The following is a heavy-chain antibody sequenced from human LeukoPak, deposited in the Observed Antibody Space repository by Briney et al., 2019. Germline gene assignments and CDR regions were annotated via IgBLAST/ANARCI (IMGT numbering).Heavy chain of an antibody. CDR3: ARGRWWFAGRPPHYMDF. D-gene: IGHD6-6*01. V-gene: IGHV4-61*02. Sequence: SETLSLTCTVSGDSISSGTYYWIWIRQPAGKGLEWIGRIYTSGSTNYNPSLKSRVTISVDTSKNQFSLKLSSVTAADTAVYYCARGRWWFAGRPPHYMDFWGKGTTVTVSS. J-gene: IGHJ6*03. CDR2: IYTSGST. CDR1: GDSISSGTYY.